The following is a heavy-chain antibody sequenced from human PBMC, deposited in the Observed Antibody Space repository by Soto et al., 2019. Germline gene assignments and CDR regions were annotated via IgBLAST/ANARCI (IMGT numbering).Heavy chain of an antibody. Sequence: PGGSLRLSCAASGFAFSSYEMNWVRQAPGKGLEWVSYISSSGSTIYYADSVKGRFTISRDNAKNSLYLQMNSLRAEDTAVYYCARVPRPLDYYYYYGMDVWGQGTTVTVTS. D-gene: IGHD6-6*01. V-gene: IGHV3-48*03. CDR2: ISSSGSTI. CDR1: GFAFSSYE. J-gene: IGHJ6*02. CDR3: ARVPRPLDYYYYYGMDV.